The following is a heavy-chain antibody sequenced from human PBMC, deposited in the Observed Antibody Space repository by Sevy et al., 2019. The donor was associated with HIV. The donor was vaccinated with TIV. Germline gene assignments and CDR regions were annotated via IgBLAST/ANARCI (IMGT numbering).Heavy chain of an antibody. Sequence: GGSLRLSCAASGFTFSSYAMSWVRQAPGKGLEWVSKISTSGKSTFYADSVEGRVTISRDNAKNSVFLKTNSLRAEDTAVYYCLRSGGAYDAGFDPWGQGTLVTVSS. D-gene: IGHD3-22*01. J-gene: IGHJ5*02. V-gene: IGHV3-48*03. CDR1: GFTFSSYA. CDR3: LRSGGAYDAGFDP. CDR2: ISTSGKST.